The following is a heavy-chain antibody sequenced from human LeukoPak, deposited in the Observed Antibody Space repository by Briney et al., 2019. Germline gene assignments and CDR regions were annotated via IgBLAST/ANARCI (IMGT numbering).Heavy chain of an antibody. D-gene: IGHD2-2*01. V-gene: IGHV1-2*02. CDR1: GYTFTRYY. J-gene: IGHJ5*02. CDR2: INPNSGGT. Sequence: GASVKVSCKASGYTFTRYYMHWVRQAPGQGLEWMGWINPNSGGTNYAQKFQGRVTMTRDTSISTAYMELSRLRSDDTAVYYCAREGGSIVVVPAAHVNWFDPWGQGTLVTVSS. CDR3: AREGGSIVVVPAAHVNWFDP.